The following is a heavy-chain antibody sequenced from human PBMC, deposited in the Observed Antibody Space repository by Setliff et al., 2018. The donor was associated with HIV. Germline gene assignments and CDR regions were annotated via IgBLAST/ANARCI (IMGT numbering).Heavy chain of an antibody. J-gene: IGHJ4*02. CDR3: ARTRPPSGLASAYIFDS. CDR1: GFSLNTVGMC. Sequence: SGPTLVNPTQTLTLTCTFSGFSLNTVGMCVSWIRQPPGKALEWLARIDWDDDKYYITSLKTRLTISKDTSKNQVVLTMTNMDPVDSGTYFCARTRPPSGLASAYIFDSWGQGTLVTVSS. D-gene: IGHD6-25*01. V-gene: IGHV2-70*11. CDR2: IDWDDDK.